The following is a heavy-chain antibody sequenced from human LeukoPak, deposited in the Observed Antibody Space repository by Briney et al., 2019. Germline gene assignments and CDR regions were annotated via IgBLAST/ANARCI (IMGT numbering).Heavy chain of an antibody. D-gene: IGHD2-2*01. CDR3: ARSKDIVVVPASRSFDY. CDR2: XXYDGSNK. V-gene: IGHV3-33*01. J-gene: IGHJ4*02. Sequence: QAPXKXLEWVAVXXYDGSNKYYADSVKGRFTISRDNSKNTLYLQMNSLRAEDTAVYYCARSKDIVVVPASRSFDYWGQGTLVTVSS.